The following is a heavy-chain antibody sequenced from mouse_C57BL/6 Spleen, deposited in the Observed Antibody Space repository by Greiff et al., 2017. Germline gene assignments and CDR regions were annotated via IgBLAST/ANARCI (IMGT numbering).Heavy chain of an antibody. D-gene: IGHD2-4*01. Sequence: QVHVKQSGPGLVQPSQSLSITCTVSGFSLTSYGVHWVRQSPGKGLEWLGVIWSGGSTDYNAAFISRLSISKDNSKSQVFFKMNSLQADDTAIYYGASPYDYEDYYAMDYWGQGTSVTVSS. J-gene: IGHJ4*01. CDR1: GFSLTSYG. CDR2: IWSGGST. V-gene: IGHV2-2*01. CDR3: ASPYDYEDYYAMDY.